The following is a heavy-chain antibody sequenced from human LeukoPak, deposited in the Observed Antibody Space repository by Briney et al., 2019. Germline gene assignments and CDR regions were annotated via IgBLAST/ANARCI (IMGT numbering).Heavy chain of an antibody. Sequence: PSETLSLTCTVSGGSISSSGYYWGWIRQPPGKWLEWIASIYYSGSTYYNPSLKSRVTISVDTPKNQLSLKLSSLTAADTAVYYCARHEYSGSYYGLSWFDPWGQGTLVTVSS. D-gene: IGHD1-26*01. CDR1: GGSISSSGYY. CDR3: ARHEYSGSYYGLSWFDP. V-gene: IGHV4-39*01. CDR2: IYYSGST. J-gene: IGHJ5*02.